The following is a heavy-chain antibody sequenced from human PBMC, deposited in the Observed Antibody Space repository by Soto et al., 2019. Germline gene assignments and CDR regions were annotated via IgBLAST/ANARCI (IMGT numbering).Heavy chain of an antibody. D-gene: IGHD6-13*01. Sequence: PSETLSLTCTVSGGSISSSSYYWGWIRQPPGKGLEWIGSIYYSGSTYYNPSLKSRVTISVDTSKNQFSLKLSSVTAADTAVYYCAKGGSWYVAFDIWGQGTMVTVSS. CDR1: GGSISSSSYY. CDR2: IYYSGST. CDR3: AKGGSWYVAFDI. V-gene: IGHV4-39*01. J-gene: IGHJ3*02.